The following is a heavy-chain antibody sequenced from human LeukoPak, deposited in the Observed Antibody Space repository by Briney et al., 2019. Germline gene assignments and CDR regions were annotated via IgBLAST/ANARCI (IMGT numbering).Heavy chain of an antibody. CDR3: AKAEKKGSSRPFNY. V-gene: IGHV3-23*01. CDR1: GFTFSSYA. Sequence: PGGSLRLSCAASGFTFSSYAMGWVRQAPGKGLQWVSGISGSGGSTYYADSVKGRFTISRDNSMNTLLLQMNSLRAEDTAVYYCAKAEKKGSSRPFNYWGQGSLLTVSS. J-gene: IGHJ4*02. D-gene: IGHD6-19*01. CDR2: ISGSGGST.